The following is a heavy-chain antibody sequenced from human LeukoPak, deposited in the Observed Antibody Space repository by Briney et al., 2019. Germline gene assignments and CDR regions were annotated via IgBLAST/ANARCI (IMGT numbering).Heavy chain of an antibody. CDR3: ARDRDIVVVTAFYYFDY. Sequence: SVKVSCKASGGTFSSYAISWVRQAPGQGLEWMGRIIPIFGTANYAQKSQGRVTITTDESTGTAYMELSSLRSEDTAVYYCARDRDIVVVTAFYYFDYWGQGTLVTVSS. J-gene: IGHJ4*02. D-gene: IGHD2-21*02. CDR1: GGTFSSYA. CDR2: IIPIFGTA. V-gene: IGHV1-69*05.